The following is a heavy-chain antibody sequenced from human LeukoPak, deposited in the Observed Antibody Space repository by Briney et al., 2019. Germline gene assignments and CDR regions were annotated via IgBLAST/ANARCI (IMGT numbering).Heavy chain of an antibody. J-gene: IGHJ1*01. CDR2: ISAYNGNT. CDR3: ARDQYCSSTSCYPEYFQH. V-gene: IGHV1-18*01. D-gene: IGHD2-2*01. CDR1: GYTFTSYG. Sequence: ASVKVSCKASGYTFTSYGISWVRQAPGQGLEWMGWISAYNGNTDYAQKLQGRVTMTTDTSTSTAYMELRSLRSDDTAVYYCARDQYCSSTSCYPEYFQHWGQGTLVTVSS.